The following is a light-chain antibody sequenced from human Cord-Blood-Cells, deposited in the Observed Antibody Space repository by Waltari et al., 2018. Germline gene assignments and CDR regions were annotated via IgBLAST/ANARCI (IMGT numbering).Light chain of an antibody. Sequence: EIVLTQSPGTVSLSPGERATLSCRASQSVSSSYLAWYQQKPGQAPRLLIYGASSRATGIPDRFSGSGSGTDFTLTISRLEPEDFAVYYCQQYGSSQFTFGPGTKVDIK. V-gene: IGKV3-20*01. CDR1: QSVSSSY. J-gene: IGKJ3*01. CDR3: QQYGSSQFT. CDR2: GAS.